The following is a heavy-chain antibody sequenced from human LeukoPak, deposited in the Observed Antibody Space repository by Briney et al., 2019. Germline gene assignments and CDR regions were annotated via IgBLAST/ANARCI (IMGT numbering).Heavy chain of an antibody. CDR1: GFTFSNYA. CDR3: AKDRYSSGWYSDFDY. Sequence: GGSLRLSCAASGFTFSNYAMHGVRQAPGKGLGWVAVISDDGSNKYYGDSVKGRFTISRDNSKNTVYLQMNSLRAEDTAVYYCAKDRYSSGWYSDFDYWGQGTLVTVSS. V-gene: IGHV3-30*18. J-gene: IGHJ4*02. CDR2: ISDDGSNK. D-gene: IGHD6-19*01.